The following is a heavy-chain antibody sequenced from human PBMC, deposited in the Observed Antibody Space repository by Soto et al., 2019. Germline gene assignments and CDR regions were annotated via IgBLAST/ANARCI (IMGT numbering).Heavy chain of an antibody. CDR1: GFTFSSYS. Sequence: GGSLRLSCAASGFTFSSYSMNWVLQAPGKGLEWVSSISSSSSYIYYADSVKGRFTISRDNAKNSLYLQMNSLRAEDTAVYYCARDPSYTVAPNLAPPWGQGTLVTVSS. CDR3: ARDPSYTVAPNLAPP. CDR2: ISSSSSYI. D-gene: IGHD2-15*01. V-gene: IGHV3-21*01. J-gene: IGHJ5*02.